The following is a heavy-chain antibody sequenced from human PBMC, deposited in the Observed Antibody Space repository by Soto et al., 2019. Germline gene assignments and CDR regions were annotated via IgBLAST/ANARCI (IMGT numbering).Heavy chain of an antibody. CDR1: GGTFSSYA. J-gene: IGHJ6*02. V-gene: IGHV1-69*13. Sequence: GASVKVSCKASGGTFSSYAISWVRQAPGQGREWMGGIIPIFGTANYAQKFQGRVTITADESTSTAYMELSSLRSEDTAVYYCAREIVDSSSWYDAYGMDVWGQGTTVTVS. CDR2: IIPIFGTA. CDR3: AREIVDSSSWYDAYGMDV. D-gene: IGHD6-13*01.